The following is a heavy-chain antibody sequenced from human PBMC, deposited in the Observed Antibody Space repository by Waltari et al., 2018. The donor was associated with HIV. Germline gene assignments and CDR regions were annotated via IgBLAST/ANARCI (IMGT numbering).Heavy chain of an antibody. J-gene: IGHJ3*02. D-gene: IGHD6-19*01. CDR2: ISYDGSNK. Sequence: QVQLVESGGGVVQPGRSLRLSCAASGFTFSSYAMHWVRQAPGKGLEWVAVISYDGSNKYYADSVKGRFTISRDNSKNTLYLQMNSLRAEDTAVYYCARVGSSGAFDIWGQGTMVTVSS. V-gene: IGHV3-30*01. CDR1: GFTFSSYA. CDR3: ARVGSSGAFDI.